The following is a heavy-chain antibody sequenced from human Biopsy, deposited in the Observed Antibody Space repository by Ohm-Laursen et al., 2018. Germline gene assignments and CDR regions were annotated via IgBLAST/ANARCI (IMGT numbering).Heavy chain of an antibody. V-gene: IGHV1-2*02. J-gene: IGHJ5*01. CDR3: ARELGDFWGGRQFDF. D-gene: IGHD3-3*01. Sequence: ASVKVSCKVSAYSFGDHRIHWVRQAPGQGLEWMGWIDPKSGGTNYAQKFQGRVTMTRDTPISTTYMELRRLTSDDTAVFYCARELGDFWGGRQFDFWGQGTLVTVSS. CDR1: AYSFGDHR. CDR2: IDPKSGGT.